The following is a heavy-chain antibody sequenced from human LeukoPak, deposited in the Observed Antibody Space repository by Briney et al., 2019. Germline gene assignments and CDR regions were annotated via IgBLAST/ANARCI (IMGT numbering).Heavy chain of an antibody. CDR1: GGSFSGYY. Sequence: SETLSLTCAVYGGSFSGYYWSWIRQPPGKGLEWIGEINHSGSTNYNPSLKSRVTISVDTSKNQFPLKLSSVTAADTAVYYCARVRYCSGGSCHAADYWGQGTLVTVSS. D-gene: IGHD2-15*01. V-gene: IGHV4-34*01. CDR2: INHSGST. J-gene: IGHJ4*02. CDR3: ARVRYCSGGSCHAADY.